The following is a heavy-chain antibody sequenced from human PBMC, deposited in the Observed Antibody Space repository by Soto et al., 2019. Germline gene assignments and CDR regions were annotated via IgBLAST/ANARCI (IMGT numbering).Heavy chain of an antibody. Sequence: GESLKISCAASGFTFSDYYMTWIRQAPGKGLERVSYIGSGGGTIYYADSVKGRFTISSDNAKSSLYLQMNSLGTEDTAVYYCARRRDLLDYWGQGPLVTVSS. CDR3: ARRRDLLDY. J-gene: IGHJ4*02. CDR2: IGSGGGTI. D-gene: IGHD3-3*01. CDR1: GFTFSDYY. V-gene: IGHV3-11*01.